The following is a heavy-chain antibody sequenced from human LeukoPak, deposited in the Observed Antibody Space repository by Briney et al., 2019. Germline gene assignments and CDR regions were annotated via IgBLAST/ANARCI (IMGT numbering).Heavy chain of an antibody. Sequence: AGGSLRLSCAASGFTVSSNYMSWVRQAPGKGLEWVSVIYSGGSTYYADSVKGRFTISRDTSKNTLYLQMNSLRAEDTAVYYCARVVRSGSYSIYFDYWGQGTLVTVSS. V-gene: IGHV3-53*01. CDR1: GFTVSSNY. J-gene: IGHJ4*02. D-gene: IGHD1-26*01. CDR2: IYSGGST. CDR3: ARVVRSGSYSIYFDY.